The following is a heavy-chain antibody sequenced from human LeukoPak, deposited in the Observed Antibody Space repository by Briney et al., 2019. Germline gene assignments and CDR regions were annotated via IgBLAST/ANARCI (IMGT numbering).Heavy chain of an antibody. Sequence: GGSLRLSCAASGFTFSSYGMHWVRQAPGKGLEWVAFIRYDGSNKYYADSVKGRFTISRDNAKNSLYLQMNSLRAEDTAVYYCARDRVFITMIVVVRQHAFDIWGQGTMVTVSS. J-gene: IGHJ3*02. CDR3: ARDRVFITMIVVVRQHAFDI. D-gene: IGHD3-22*01. CDR1: GFTFSSYG. CDR2: IRYDGSNK. V-gene: IGHV3-30*02.